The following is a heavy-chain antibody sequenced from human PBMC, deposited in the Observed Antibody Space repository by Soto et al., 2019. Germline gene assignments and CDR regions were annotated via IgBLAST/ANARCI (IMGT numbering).Heavy chain of an antibody. D-gene: IGHD6-19*01. V-gene: IGHV1-3*01. J-gene: IGHJ6*02. Sequence: ASVRVSCKASGDIFINYSVHWVRQAPGQRLEWMGCINAGNGSTKYSQKIQGRVTITRETSASTACMELSSLTSEDTAVYYCALQWRAYGLDVWGQ. CDR3: ALQWRAYGLDV. CDR1: GDIFINYS. CDR2: INAGNGST.